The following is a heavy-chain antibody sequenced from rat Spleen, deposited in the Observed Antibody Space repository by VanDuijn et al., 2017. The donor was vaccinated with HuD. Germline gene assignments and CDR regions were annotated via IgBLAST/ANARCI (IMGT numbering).Heavy chain of an antibody. CDR2: ITNASGRT. V-gene: IGHV5-20*01. D-gene: IGHD1-4*01. CDR1: GFTFNDCY. Sequence: EVQLVESDGGLVQPGRSLKLSCVASGFTFNDCYMAWVRQAPTKGLEWVASITNASGRTYYPDSVKGRFTISRDNAKSTLYLQMDSLRSEDTATYYCATPTPGIPFAYWGQGTLVTVSS. CDR3: ATPTPGIPFAY. J-gene: IGHJ3*01.